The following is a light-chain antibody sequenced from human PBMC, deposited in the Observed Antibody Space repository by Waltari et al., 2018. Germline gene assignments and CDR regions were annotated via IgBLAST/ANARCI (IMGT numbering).Light chain of an antibody. J-gene: IGKJ4*01. Sequence: DIQVTQSPSSLSASVGDRVSITCRASQHIGNNLNWYQQQPGRAPKLLIYDVSSLNSGVPSRFRGSSSGTEFTLTISSLQPEDFATYYCQQSFTIPVAFGGGTKVDI. CDR2: DVS. CDR1: QHIGNN. V-gene: IGKV1-39*01. CDR3: QQSFTIPVA.